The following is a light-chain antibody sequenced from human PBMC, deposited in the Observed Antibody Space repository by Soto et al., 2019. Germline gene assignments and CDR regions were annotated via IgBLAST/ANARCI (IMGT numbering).Light chain of an antibody. Sequence: DIVWTQSPATLSLSPGERYTLSGMAIPSVTNYLAWYQQKPGQAPRLVIYGAFNRATGIPARFSGSGSGTDFTLTISSLEPEDFAVYYCQQRNIWPPVTVGPETRLEIK. J-gene: IGKJ5*01. CDR3: QQRNIWPPVT. CDR2: GAF. V-gene: IGKV3-11*01. CDR1: PSVTNY.